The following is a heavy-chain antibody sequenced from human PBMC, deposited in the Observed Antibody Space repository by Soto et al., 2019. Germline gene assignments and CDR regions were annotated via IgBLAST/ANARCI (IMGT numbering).Heavy chain of an antibody. Sequence: SVKVSCKASGGTFSSYAISWVRQAPGQGLEWMGGIIPIFGTANYAQKFQGRVTITADGSTSTAYMELSSLRSEDTAVYYCARVYWKQTSTNYYYYGMDVWGQGTTVTVSS. CDR3: ARVYWKQTSTNYYYYGMDV. V-gene: IGHV1-69*13. CDR2: IIPIFGTA. J-gene: IGHJ6*02. D-gene: IGHD1-1*01. CDR1: GGTFSSYA.